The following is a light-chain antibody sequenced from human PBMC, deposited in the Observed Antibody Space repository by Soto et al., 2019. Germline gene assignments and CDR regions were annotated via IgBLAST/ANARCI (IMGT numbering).Light chain of an antibody. Sequence: EIVMTQSPATLSVSPGERATLSCRASQSVGRNLAWYQQKPGQAPRLLIYGASTRATGIPARFSGSGFGTEFTLAISSLQSEDFAIYSCQQYNHWPPLTFGGGTNVEIK. J-gene: IGKJ4*01. CDR3: QQYNHWPPLT. CDR1: QSVGRN. V-gene: IGKV3-15*01. CDR2: GAS.